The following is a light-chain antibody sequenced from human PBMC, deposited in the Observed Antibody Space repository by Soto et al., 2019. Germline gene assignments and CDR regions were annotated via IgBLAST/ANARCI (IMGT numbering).Light chain of an antibody. J-gene: IGKJ4*01. Sequence: DIQMTQSPSTLSASVGDRVTITCRASQRVGGGLVWYQQKPGKAPKILIYGGSSLESGVPSRFSGSGSGAEFTLTIDSLQPDDFATYYCLQYCTYPFTFGGGTKVEIK. V-gene: IGKV1-5*03. CDR3: LQYCTYPFT. CDR1: QRVGGG. CDR2: GGS.